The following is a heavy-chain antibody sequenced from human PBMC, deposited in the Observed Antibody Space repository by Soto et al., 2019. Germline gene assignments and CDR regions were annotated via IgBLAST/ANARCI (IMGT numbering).Heavy chain of an antibody. CDR2: IYWDDDK. D-gene: IGHD3-22*01. CDR3: AHRERSGYLNY. CDR1: GFSLSTSGLA. V-gene: IGHV2-5*02. J-gene: IGHJ4*02. Sequence: SGPTLVNPTQTLTLTCTFSGFSLSTSGLAVAWIRQPPGKALECLALIYWDDDKRYSPSLQSRLTITKDTSKNQVVLAMTNMDPVDTATYYCAHRERSGYLNYWGQETLVTVSS.